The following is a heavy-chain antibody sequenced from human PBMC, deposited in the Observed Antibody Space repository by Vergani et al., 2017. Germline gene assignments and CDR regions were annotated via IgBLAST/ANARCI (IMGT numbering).Heavy chain of an antibody. CDR1: GGSITSGSFY. V-gene: IGHV4-61*02. CDR3: ARDSWTSELRGVYWFDT. D-gene: IGHD3-10*01. J-gene: IGHJ5*02. Sequence: QVQLHESGPGLVKPSQTLSLTCTVAGGSITSGSFYWSWIRQPAGKGLECIGQIHSSGTTNYNHSLKSRVTLSVDTSKNQLSLRMTSVTDADTAVYYCARDSWTSELRGVYWFDTWGQGTLVSVSS. CDR2: IHSSGTT.